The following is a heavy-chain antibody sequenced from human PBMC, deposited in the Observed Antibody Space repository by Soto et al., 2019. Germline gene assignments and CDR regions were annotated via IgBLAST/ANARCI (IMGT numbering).Heavy chain of an antibody. J-gene: IGHJ6*03. CDR1: GFRFGDYA. CDR3: AKGTAWGHYYNYILAV. V-gene: IGHV3-23*01. CDR2: ITGNGLST. D-gene: IGHD7-27*01. Sequence: EVQLLESGGGLVQPGGSLRLSCAASGFRFGDYAMSWVRHAPGKGLEWVSSITGNGLSTYYADSVKGRFTISRDNSKNTLFLQLTGLRGEDTAVYYCAKGTAWGHYYNYILAVWGKGTTVAVSS.